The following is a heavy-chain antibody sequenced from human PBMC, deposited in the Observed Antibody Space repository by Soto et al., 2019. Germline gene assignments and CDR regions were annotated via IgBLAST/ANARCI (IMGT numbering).Heavy chain of an antibody. Sequence: SETLSLTCSVSGASIRSYYWHWIRQPPGKGLEWIGYVYTSDYTRYSSSLKSRVTMSVDTSKNHLSLKLSSVTAADTAVYYCVRLNLVGGSSRDFYYGMDVWGQGTTVTVSS. V-gene: IGHV4-4*08. J-gene: IGHJ6*02. D-gene: IGHD1-26*01. CDR1: GASIRSYY. CDR2: VYTSDYT. CDR3: VRLNLVGGSSRDFYYGMDV.